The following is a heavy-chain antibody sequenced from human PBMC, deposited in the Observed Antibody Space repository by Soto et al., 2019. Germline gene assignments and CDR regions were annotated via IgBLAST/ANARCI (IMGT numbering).Heavy chain of an antibody. V-gene: IGHV1-8*01. CDR2: MSPNSGST. D-gene: IGHD3-16*01. J-gene: IGHJ4*02. CDR3: ARVFEDYWGSLYYFDF. Sequence: ASVKVSCKSSGYSFTNYDSNWLRQAPGQGLEWMGWMSPNSGSTGYAETFQGRVTMTRDTSTNTLYLQMSSLTSDDTALYYCARVFEDYWGSLYYFDFWGQGTLVTVSS. CDR1: GYSFTNYD.